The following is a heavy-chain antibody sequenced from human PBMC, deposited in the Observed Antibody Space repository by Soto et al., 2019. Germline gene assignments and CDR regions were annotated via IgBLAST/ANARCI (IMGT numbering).Heavy chain of an antibody. J-gene: IGHJ3*02. D-gene: IGHD2-2*01. Sequence: EVQLVESGGGLVQPGGSLRLSCAASGFTFTSHWMSWVRQAPGKGLEWVANIKQDGSEKYYVDSVKGRFTISRDNAKNSLYLQMNSLRAEDTAVYYCARDAYIVVVPAAGAFDIWGQGTMVTVSS. CDR3: ARDAYIVVVPAAGAFDI. CDR1: GFTFTSHW. CDR2: IKQDGSEK. V-gene: IGHV3-7*04.